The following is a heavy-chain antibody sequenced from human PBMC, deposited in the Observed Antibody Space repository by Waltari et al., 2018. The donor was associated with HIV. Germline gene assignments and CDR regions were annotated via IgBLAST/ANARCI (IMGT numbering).Heavy chain of an antibody. CDR3: ARSFRYSGSYRGAFDI. CDR2: IYTSGST. D-gene: IGHD1-26*01. J-gene: IGHJ3*02. Sequence: QVQLQASGPGLVKPSETLSLTCTVSGGSISSYYWRWIRPPAGKGLEWIGRIYTSGSTNYNPSLKSRVTMSVDTSKNQFSLKLSSVTAADTAVYYCARSFRYSGSYRGAFDIWGQGTMVTVSS. CDR1: GGSISSYY. V-gene: IGHV4-4*07.